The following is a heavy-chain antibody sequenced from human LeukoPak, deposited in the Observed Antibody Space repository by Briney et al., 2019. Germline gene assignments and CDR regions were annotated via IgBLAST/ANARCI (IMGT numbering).Heavy chain of an antibody. CDR2: ISYDGSNK. Sequence: GGSLSLACAASGFTFGIYAMQCVRQAPGKGLGWVAVISYDGSNKYYADSVKGRFTLSRDNSKNTLYLQMNSLRAEDTAVYYCARAYDSSGYYSVDYWGQGTLVTVSS. CDR1: GFTFGIYA. CDR3: ARAYDSSGYYSVDY. J-gene: IGHJ4*02. D-gene: IGHD3-22*01. V-gene: IGHV3-30-3*01.